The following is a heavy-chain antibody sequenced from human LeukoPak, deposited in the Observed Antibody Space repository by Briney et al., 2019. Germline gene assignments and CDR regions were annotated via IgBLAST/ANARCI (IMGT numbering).Heavy chain of an antibody. J-gene: IGHJ4*02. CDR2: IWFDGSNK. D-gene: IGHD2-15*01. V-gene: IGHV3-33*08. Sequence: GGSLILSCAASGFTFDDYAMHWVRQAPGKGLEWVAVIWFDGSNKYYAASGKGRFTISRDNSKTTLYLQMNSLRAEDTAVYYCARDRKLGWSNLIDYWGQGTLVTVSS. CDR1: GFTFDDYA. CDR3: ARDRKLGWSNLIDY.